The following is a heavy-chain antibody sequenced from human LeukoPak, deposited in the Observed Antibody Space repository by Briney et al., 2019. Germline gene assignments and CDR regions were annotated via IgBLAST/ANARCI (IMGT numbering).Heavy chain of an antibody. CDR1: GGSISSYY. Sequence: PSETLSLTCTVSGGSISSYYWSWIRQPPGKGLEWIGYIYYSGSTNYNPSLKSRVTISVDTSKNQFSLKLSSVTAADTAVYYCARDEVRGSFDSWGQGTLVTVSS. CDR3: ARDEVRGSFDS. D-gene: IGHD3-10*01. V-gene: IGHV4-59*01. CDR2: IYYSGST. J-gene: IGHJ4*02.